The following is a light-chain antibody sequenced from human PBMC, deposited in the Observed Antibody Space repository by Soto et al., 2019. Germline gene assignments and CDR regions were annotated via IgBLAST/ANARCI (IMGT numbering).Light chain of an antibody. V-gene: IGLV1-40*01. J-gene: IGLJ1*01. CDR1: SSNIGAGYD. CDR2: GNS. Sequence: QSVLTQPPSVSGAPGQRVTISCTGSSSNIGAGYDVHWYQQLPGTAPKLLIYGNSNRPSGVPDRFSGSKSGTSASLAITKLQAEDEADYYCQSYDSSLSAAVFGPGTKLTVL. CDR3: QSYDSSLSAAV.